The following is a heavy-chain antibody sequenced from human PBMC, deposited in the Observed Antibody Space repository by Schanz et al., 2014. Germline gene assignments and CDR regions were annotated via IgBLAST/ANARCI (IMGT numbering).Heavy chain of an antibody. CDR2: INPDGSGK. V-gene: IGHV3-7*01. CDR3: AKAPYADYGYFHY. Sequence: EVQLVESGGGLIHPGGSLRLSCAVSGFTVSTNYMTWVRQAPGKGLESVAKINPDGSGKYYVVSVEGRFTISRDNAKNSLYLQMNSLRAEDTAVYYCAKAPYADYGYFHYWGQGTLVPVSS. CDR1: GFTVSTNY. D-gene: IGHD4-17*01. J-gene: IGHJ4*02.